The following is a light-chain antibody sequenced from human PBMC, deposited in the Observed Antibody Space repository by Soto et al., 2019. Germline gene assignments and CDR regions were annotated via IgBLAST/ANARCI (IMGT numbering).Light chain of an antibody. V-gene: IGLV2-14*03. Sequence: QSALTQPASVSASPGQSITLSCTGTSSDVGGSNFVSWYQQHPGQPPKLIIYDVATRPSGVSNRFSGSKSGSTASLIISRLQTEDEAAYYCVSFTSSTTEVFGSGTKVTVL. CDR3: VSFTSSTTEV. J-gene: IGLJ1*01. CDR2: DVA. CDR1: SSDVGGSNF.